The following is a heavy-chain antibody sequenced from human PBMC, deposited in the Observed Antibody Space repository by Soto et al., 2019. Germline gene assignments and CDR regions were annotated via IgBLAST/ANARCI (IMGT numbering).Heavy chain of an antibody. CDR3: ARDHYVYDILTGYGYYYGMDV. CDR1: GGCLSSGDYY. CDR2: IYYSGST. V-gene: IGHV4-30-4*01. D-gene: IGHD3-9*01. J-gene: IGHJ6*02. Sequence: SETPSPTATVSGGCLSSGDYYWGWVRQPTGKGLEWIGYIYYSGSTYYNPSLKSRVTISVDTSKNQFSLKLSSVTAADTAVYYCARDHYVYDILTGYGYYYGMDVWGQGTTVTGSS.